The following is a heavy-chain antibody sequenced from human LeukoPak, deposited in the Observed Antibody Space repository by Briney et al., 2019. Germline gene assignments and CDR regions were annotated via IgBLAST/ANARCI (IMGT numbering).Heavy chain of an antibody. J-gene: IGHJ6*03. Sequence: PSETLSLTCTVSGYSISSGYYWGWIRQPPGKGLEWIGSIYHSGSTYYNPSLKSRVTISVDTSKNQFSLKLSSVTAADTAVYRYYYLDVWGKGTTVTISS. CDR3: YYLDV. CDR1: GYSISSGYY. CDR2: IYHSGST. V-gene: IGHV4-38-2*02.